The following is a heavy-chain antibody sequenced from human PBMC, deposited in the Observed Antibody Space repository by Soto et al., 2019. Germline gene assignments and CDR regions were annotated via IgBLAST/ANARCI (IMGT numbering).Heavy chain of an antibody. CDR3: AKGHSSYYYDDSGPL. J-gene: IGHJ4*02. CDR2: IWYDGSNK. D-gene: IGHD3-22*01. CDR1: GFTFGSYG. Sequence: GGSLRLSCAASGFTFGSYGMHWVRQAPGKGLEWVAVIWYDGSNKYYADSVKGRFTISRDNSKNTLYLQMNSLRAEDTAVYYCAKGHSSYYYDDSGPLWGQGNLVTVSS. V-gene: IGHV3-33*06.